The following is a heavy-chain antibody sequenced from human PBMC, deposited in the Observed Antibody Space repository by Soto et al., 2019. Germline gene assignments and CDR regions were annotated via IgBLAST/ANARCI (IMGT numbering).Heavy chain of an antibody. Sequence: QVQLVESGGGVVQPGTSLRLSCAASGFTFRSNGMHWVRQAPGKGLEWVAFIWFDGSDNNHADSVRGRFTISRDNFQNTLYLQMTSLRVEDTAVYYCARCTGSDRGAWDLWGQGTLVTVSS. CDR2: IWFDGSDN. V-gene: IGHV3-33*01. J-gene: IGHJ5*02. CDR1: GFTFRSNG. D-gene: IGHD2-8*02. CDR3: ARCTGSDRGAWDL.